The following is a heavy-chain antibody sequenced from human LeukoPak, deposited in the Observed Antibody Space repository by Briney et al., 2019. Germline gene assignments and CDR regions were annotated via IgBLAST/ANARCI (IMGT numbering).Heavy chain of an antibody. J-gene: IGHJ6*03. Sequence: SETLSLTCTVSGGSMTSNTYYWGWIRQPPGKGLEWIGSIYYSGSTYYNSSLKSRVTISVDTSKNQFSLKLSSVTAADTAVYYCARDRLDIVVFPPSKQRRYMDVWGKGATVTVSS. D-gene: IGHD2-15*01. V-gene: IGHV4-39*07. CDR3: ARDRLDIVVFPPSKQRRYMDV. CDR1: GGSMTSNTYY. CDR2: IYYSGST.